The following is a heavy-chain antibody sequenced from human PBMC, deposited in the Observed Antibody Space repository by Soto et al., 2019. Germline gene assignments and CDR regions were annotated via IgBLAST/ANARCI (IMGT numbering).Heavy chain of an antibody. V-gene: IGHV2-5*02. CDR2: IYWDDDK. CDR1: GFSRSTSGVG. J-gene: IGHJ4*02. D-gene: IGHD6-13*01. CDR3: AHTSSSWYPPDY. Sequence: QITLKESGPTLVKPPQTLTLTCTFSGFSRSTSGVGVGWIRQPPGKALEWLALIYWDDDKRYSPSLKSRLTITKDTSKNPVVLTMTNMDPVDTATYYCAHTSSSWYPPDYWGQGTLVTVSS.